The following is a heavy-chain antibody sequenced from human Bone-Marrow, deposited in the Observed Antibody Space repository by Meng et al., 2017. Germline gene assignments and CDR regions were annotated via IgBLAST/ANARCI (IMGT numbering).Heavy chain of an antibody. V-gene: IGHV1-2*06. D-gene: IGHD6-13*01. CDR2: INPKSGDT. Sequence: VQRVESGGKGKKPGASVKVSCNASGYTFPDYWLHWVRRAPGQGLEWMGRINPKSGDTHYAQRFQGRVTMTGDTSISTAYMELSGLRSDDTAMYYCARDEDISAAGKLFGDYWGQGTLVTVSS. CDR1: GYTFPDYW. J-gene: IGHJ4*02. CDR3: ARDEDISAAGKLFGDY.